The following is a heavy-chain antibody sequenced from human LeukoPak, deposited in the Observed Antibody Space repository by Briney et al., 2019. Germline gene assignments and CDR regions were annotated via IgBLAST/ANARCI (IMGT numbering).Heavy chain of an antibody. D-gene: IGHD5-18*01. V-gene: IGHV4-30-2*01. CDR2: IYHSGST. CDR1: GGSISSGGYS. Sequence: SETLSLTCAVSGGSISSGGYSWSWIRQPPGKGLEWIGYIYHSGSTYYNPSLKSRVTISVDRSKNQFSLKLSSVTAADTAVYYWARAADTAMVPNWFHPWGQGTLVTVSS. J-gene: IGHJ5*02. CDR3: ARAADTAMVPNWFHP.